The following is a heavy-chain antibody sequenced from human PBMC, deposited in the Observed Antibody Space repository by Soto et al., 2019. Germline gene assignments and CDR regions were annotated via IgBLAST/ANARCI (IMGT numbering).Heavy chain of an antibody. Sequence: GGSLRLSCAASGFIFTDYAMTWVRQAPGKGLEWVSGLSSSGGTTYYADSVKGRFIISRDISKNTLYLQMNILRAEDTAVYYCHGYGYWGQGTLVTVSS. D-gene: IGHD5-12*01. CDR1: GFIFTDYA. CDR3: HGYGY. J-gene: IGHJ4*02. V-gene: IGHV3-23*01. CDR2: LSSSGGTT.